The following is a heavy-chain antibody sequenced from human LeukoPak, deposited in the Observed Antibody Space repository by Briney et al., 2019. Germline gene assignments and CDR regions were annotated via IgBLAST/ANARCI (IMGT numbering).Heavy chain of an antibody. CDR1: GGSISSYY. CDR3: ARAIDYYDSSGNPWGYYFDY. V-gene: IGHV4-4*07. D-gene: IGHD3-22*01. Sequence: LETLSLTCTVSGGSISSYYWSWIRQPAGKGLEWIGRIYTSGSTNYNPSLKSRVTISVDTSKNQFSLKLSSVTAADTAVYYCARAIDYYDSSGNPWGYYFDYWGQGTLVTVSS. CDR2: IYTSGST. J-gene: IGHJ4*02.